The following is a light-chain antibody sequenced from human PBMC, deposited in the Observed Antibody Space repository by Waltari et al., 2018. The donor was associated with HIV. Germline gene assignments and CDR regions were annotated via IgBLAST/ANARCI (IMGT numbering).Light chain of an antibody. Sequence: QSALPQPASVPGSPGQSITISCTGTSSDVGGYHYVSWYQQFPGKAPKLMISEVSNRPSGVSDRLSGSKSGNTASLTISGLQAEDEADYYCSSYTTGSTLVVFGTGTKVIVL. CDR2: EVS. CDR3: SSYTTGSTLVV. V-gene: IGLV2-14*01. CDR1: SSDVGGYHY. J-gene: IGLJ1*01.